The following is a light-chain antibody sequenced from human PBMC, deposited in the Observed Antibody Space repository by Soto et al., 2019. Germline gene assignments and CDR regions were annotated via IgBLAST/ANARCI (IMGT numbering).Light chain of an antibody. CDR2: LGS. Sequence: DIVMTQSPLSLPVTPGEPASISCRSSQSLLHSNGYNYLDWYLQKPGQSPQLVIYLGSNRASGVPDRFSGSGSGTDFTLKISRVEAEDVWVYYCMQALQTPPWTFGQGTKVEIK. CDR1: QSLLHSNGYNY. V-gene: IGKV2-28*01. J-gene: IGKJ1*01. CDR3: MQALQTPPWT.